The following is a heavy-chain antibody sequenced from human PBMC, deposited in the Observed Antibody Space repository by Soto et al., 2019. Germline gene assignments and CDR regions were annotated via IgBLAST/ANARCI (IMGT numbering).Heavy chain of an antibody. D-gene: IGHD5-12*01. CDR2: ISSSGSTI. J-gene: IGHJ4*02. V-gene: IGHV3-48*03. CDR3: ARDLNLDGYNRAYFDY. Sequence: EVQLVESGGGLVQPGGSLRLSCAASGFTFSSYEMNWVRQAPGKGLEWVSYISSSGSTIYYADSVKGRFTISRDNAKNALYLQMNSLRAEDTAVYYCARDLNLDGYNRAYFDYWGQGTLVTVSS. CDR1: GFTFSSYE.